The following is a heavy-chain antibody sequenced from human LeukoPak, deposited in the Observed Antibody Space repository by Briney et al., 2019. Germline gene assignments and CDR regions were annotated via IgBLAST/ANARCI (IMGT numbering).Heavy chain of an antibody. CDR3: ARDNVLTGYFHDFDI. Sequence: SETLSLPCSVSGRSLRRYYWSWIRQPPGKGLVGMGYIYYSGSTYYSPSLKRRVTISVDTFKNQFSLKLTSVTAADTAVYYCARDNVLTGYFHDFDIWGQGTMVTVSS. V-gene: IGHV4-59*01. CDR2: IYYSGST. CDR1: GRSLRRYY. D-gene: IGHD3-9*01. J-gene: IGHJ3*02.